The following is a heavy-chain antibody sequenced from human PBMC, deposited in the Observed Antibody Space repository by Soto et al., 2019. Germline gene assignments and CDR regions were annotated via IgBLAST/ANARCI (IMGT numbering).Heavy chain of an antibody. J-gene: IGHJ6*02. Sequence: PSETLSLTCTVSGGSISSGGYYWSWIRQHPGKGLEWIGYIYYSGSTYYNPSLKSRVTISVDTSKNQFSLKLSSVTAADTAVYYCAREGSSIGMDVRGQGTTVTVSS. CDR3: AREGSSIGMDV. CDR2: IYYSGST. V-gene: IGHV4-31*03. D-gene: IGHD6-6*01. CDR1: GGSISSGGYY.